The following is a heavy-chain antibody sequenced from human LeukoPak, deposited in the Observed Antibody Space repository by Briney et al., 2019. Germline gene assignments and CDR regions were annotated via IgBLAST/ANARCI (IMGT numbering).Heavy chain of an antibody. Sequence: PSETLSLTCTVSGGSISSYYWSRIRQPPGKGLEWIGYICYSGSTNYNPSLKSRVTISVDTSKNQFSLKLSSVTAADTAVYYRARDSPPSGYSSSWANYYYYYGMDVWGQGTTVTVSS. CDR1: GGSISSYY. V-gene: IGHV4-59*01. CDR2: ICYSGST. CDR3: ARDSPPSGYSSSWANYYYYYGMDV. J-gene: IGHJ6*02. D-gene: IGHD6-13*01.